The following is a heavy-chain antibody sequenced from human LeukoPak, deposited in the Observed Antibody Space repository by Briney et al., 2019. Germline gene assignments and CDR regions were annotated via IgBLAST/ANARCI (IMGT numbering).Heavy chain of an antibody. CDR3: ARGGLYSSSSDLDY. J-gene: IGHJ4*02. Sequence: ASVKVSCKASGGTFSSYAISWVRQAPGQGLEWMGIINPSGGSTSYAQKFQGRVSMTRDMSTSTVNMELSSLRSEDTGVYYCARGGLYSSSSDLDYWGQGTLVTVSS. CDR1: GGTFSSYA. CDR2: INPSGGST. D-gene: IGHD6-6*01. V-gene: IGHV1-46*01.